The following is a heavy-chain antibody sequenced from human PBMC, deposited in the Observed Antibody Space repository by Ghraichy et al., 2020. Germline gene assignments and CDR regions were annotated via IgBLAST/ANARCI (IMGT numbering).Heavy chain of an antibody. J-gene: IGHJ4*02. V-gene: IGHV3-7*01. Sequence: GESLNISCAASGFTFSSNWMSWVRQAPGKGLEWVANIKQDGSEKYYVDSVKGRFTISRDNAKNSLYLQMNSLRAEDIGVYYCARGTTVAIYWGQGTLVTVSS. D-gene: IGHD4-17*01. CDR2: IKQDGSEK. CDR3: ARGTTVAIY. CDR1: GFTFSSNW.